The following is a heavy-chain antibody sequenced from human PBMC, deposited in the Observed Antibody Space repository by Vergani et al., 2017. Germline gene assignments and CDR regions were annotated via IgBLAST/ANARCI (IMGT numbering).Heavy chain of an antibody. CDR2: IKSQIDDGTT. J-gene: IGHJ4*02. D-gene: IGHD7-27*01. Sequence: EVQLVESGGGLVKPGGSLRLSCEASGFSFSNAWMTWVRQGPGKGLEWVGRIKSQIDDGTTDYAAPVKVRFTISRYDSTNMLYLHMNSLKTEDTAVYYCTTLSPNWAHWWGQGTLVNVSS. CDR1: GFSFSNAW. V-gene: IGHV3-15*01. CDR3: TTLSPNWAHW.